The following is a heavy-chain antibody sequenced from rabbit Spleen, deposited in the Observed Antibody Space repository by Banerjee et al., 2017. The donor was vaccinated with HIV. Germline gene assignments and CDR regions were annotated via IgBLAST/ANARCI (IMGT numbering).Heavy chain of an antibody. CDR2: IYADFSGST. J-gene: IGHJ4*01. V-gene: IGHV1S45*01. CDR3: VRDTWHFNL. Sequence: QELLEESGGGLVQPEGSLTLTCTASGFTISSSDHMCWVRQAPGKGLECIACIYADFSGSTYYASWAKGRFTISKTSSTTVTLQMTSLTAADTATYFCVRDTWHFNLWGQGTLVT. D-gene: IGHD3-1*01. CDR1: GFTISSSDH.